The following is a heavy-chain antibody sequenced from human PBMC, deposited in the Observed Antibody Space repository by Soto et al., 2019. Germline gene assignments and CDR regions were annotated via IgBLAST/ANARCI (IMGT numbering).Heavy chain of an antibody. D-gene: IGHD5-12*01. Sequence: EAQLVESGGGLVQPGGSLRLSCVASGFTFSDHWMQWVRQVPGERPAWVSRINSDGSVKADADSVKGRVTISRDNAKNTLYLQMNSLRVEDTAMYYCVRQYRAYDIWGQGTMVTVSS. V-gene: IGHV3-74*03. CDR1: GFTFSDHW. CDR2: INSDGSV. CDR3: VRQYRAYDI. J-gene: IGHJ3*02.